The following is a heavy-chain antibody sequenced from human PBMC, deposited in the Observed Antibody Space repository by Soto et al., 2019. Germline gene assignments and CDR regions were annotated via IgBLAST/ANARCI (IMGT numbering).Heavy chain of an antibody. J-gene: IGHJ6*02. V-gene: IGHV3-33*01. CDR2: IWYDGSNK. Sequence: LRISCAASGFTFSSYGMHWVRQAPGKGLEWVAVIWYDGSNKYYADSVKGRFTISRDNSKNTLYLQMNSLRAEDTAVYYCARDYDSSGYYYVGKGMDVWGQGTKVTFSS. CDR3: ARDYDSSGYYYVGKGMDV. CDR1: GFTFSSYG. D-gene: IGHD3-22*01.